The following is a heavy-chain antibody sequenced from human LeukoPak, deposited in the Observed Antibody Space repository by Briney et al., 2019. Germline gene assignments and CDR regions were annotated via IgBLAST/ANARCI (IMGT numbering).Heavy chain of an antibody. V-gene: IGHV3-7*01. Sequence: RGSLGLSCAASGFTFSSYWMSWVRQAPGKGLEWVANIKQDGSEKYYVDSVKGRFNISRDNAKNSLYLQMNSLRAEDTAVYYCARRYYDFWSGYYFPYHYYYMDVWGKGTTVTVSS. D-gene: IGHD3-3*01. CDR3: ARRYYDFWSGYYFPYHYYYMDV. CDR2: IKQDGSEK. CDR1: GFTFSSYW. J-gene: IGHJ6*03.